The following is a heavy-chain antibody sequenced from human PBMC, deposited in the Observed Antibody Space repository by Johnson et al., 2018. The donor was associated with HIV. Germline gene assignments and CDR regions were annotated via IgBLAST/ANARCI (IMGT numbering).Heavy chain of an antibody. J-gene: IGHJ3*02. CDR3: ARDPELDYFNNRAFDI. D-gene: IGHD3-22*01. Sequence: VQLVESGGGLVQSGGSLRLSCGASGFSVSNTYMNWVRQAPGKGLEWVANIKEDGSERYYVDSVKGRFTISRDNAKNSVFLHMDSLRAEDTAVYYCARDPELDYFNNRAFDIWGQGTMVTVSS. CDR2: IKEDGSER. CDR1: GFSVSNTY. V-gene: IGHV3-7*01.